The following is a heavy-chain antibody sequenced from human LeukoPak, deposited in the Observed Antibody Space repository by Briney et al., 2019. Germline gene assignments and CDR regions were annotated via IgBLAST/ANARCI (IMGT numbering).Heavy chain of an antibody. J-gene: IGHJ4*02. CDR3: ARYYYGSGALLYYFDY. Sequence: PSETLSLTCTVSGGSISSGSYYWSWIRQHPGKGLEWIGYIYYSGSTYHNPSLRSRVSISIDTSKNQFSLKLSSVTAADTAVYYCARYYYGSGALLYYFDYWGQGTLVTVSS. CDR2: IYYSGST. V-gene: IGHV4-31*03. D-gene: IGHD3-10*01. CDR1: GGSISSGSYY.